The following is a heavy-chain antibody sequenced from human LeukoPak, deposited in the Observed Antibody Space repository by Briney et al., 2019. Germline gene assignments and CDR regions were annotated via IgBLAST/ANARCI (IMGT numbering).Heavy chain of an antibody. CDR3: AREGSEVGFDY. CDR2: ISAYNGNT. V-gene: IGHV1-18*01. Sequence: GASVKVSWTASGYTFTSYGISWVRQAPVQGLEWMGWISAYNGNTNYAQKLQGRVTMTTDTSTSTAYMELRSLRSDDTAVYYCAREGSEVGFDYWGQGTLVTVSS. CDR1: GYTFTSYG. J-gene: IGHJ4*02. D-gene: IGHD2-15*01.